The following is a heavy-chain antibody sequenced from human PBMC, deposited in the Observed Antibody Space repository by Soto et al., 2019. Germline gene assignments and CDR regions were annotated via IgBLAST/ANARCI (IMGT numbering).Heavy chain of an antibody. CDR2: SRGSDAST. D-gene: IGHD7-27*01. CDR1: GFTFITYD. J-gene: IGHJ4*02. Sequence: EVQLLESGGGSVQPGGSLRLSCAASGFTFITYDMTWVRQAPGKGLEWVSVSRGSDASTYYADSVKGRFTISRDNSKNPVYLQMNSLRADDTAIYYCVKGNWGDYWAQGTLVTVSS. CDR3: VKGNWGDY. V-gene: IGHV3-23*01.